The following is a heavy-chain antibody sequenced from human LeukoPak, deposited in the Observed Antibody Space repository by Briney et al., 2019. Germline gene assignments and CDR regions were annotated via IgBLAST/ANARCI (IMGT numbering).Heavy chain of an antibody. CDR3: ASFPRADMGLIILDY. D-gene: IGHD3-16*02. CDR2: INTDGSGT. CDR1: GLTFSSYW. J-gene: IGHJ4*02. V-gene: IGHV3-74*01. Sequence: GGSLRLSCAASGLTFSSYWMHWVRQAPGKGLVWVSRINTDGSGTTYADSVKGRFTISRDNAKNTLFLQMNSLRAEDTAVYYCASFPRADMGLIILDYWGQGTLVTVSS.